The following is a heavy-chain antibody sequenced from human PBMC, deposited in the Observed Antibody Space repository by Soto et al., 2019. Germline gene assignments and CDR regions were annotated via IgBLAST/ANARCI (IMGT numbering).Heavy chain of an antibody. CDR3: AKDHYDILTGYFDP. J-gene: IGHJ5*02. D-gene: IGHD3-9*01. V-gene: IGHV3-23*01. Sequence: PGGSLRLSCAASGFTFSSYAMSWVRQAPGKGLEWVSAISGSGVSTYYADSVKGRFTISRDNSKNTLYLQMNSLRAEDTAVYYCAKDHYDILTGYFDPWGQGTLVTVSS. CDR1: GFTFSSYA. CDR2: ISGSGVST.